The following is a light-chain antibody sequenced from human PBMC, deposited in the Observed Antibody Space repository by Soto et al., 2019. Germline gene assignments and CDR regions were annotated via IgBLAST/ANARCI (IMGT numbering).Light chain of an antibody. CDR2: AAS. CDR1: QSISKY. V-gene: IGKV1-39*01. CDR3: QQSYSTPRG. Sequence: DIQMTQSPSSLSAAVGDRVTSTCRASQSISKYLTWFQQKPGKATKLLIYAASSLQSGVPSRFSGSGPGTDFTLTISSLQPEDFATYYCQQSYSTPRGFGPGTKVDIK. J-gene: IGKJ3*01.